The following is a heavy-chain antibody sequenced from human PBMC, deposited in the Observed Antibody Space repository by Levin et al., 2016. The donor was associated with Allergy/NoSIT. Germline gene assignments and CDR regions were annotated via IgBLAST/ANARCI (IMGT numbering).Heavy chain of an antibody. CDR2: ISSSGSTI. CDR3: ARVPVTVVTLYYGMDV. J-gene: IGHJ6*02. D-gene: IGHD4-23*01. V-gene: IGHV3-11*01. Sequence: WIRQPPGKGLEWVSYISSSGSTIYYADSVKGRFTISRDNAKNSLYLQMNSLRAEDTAVYYCARVPVTVVTLYYGMDVWGQGTTVTVSS.